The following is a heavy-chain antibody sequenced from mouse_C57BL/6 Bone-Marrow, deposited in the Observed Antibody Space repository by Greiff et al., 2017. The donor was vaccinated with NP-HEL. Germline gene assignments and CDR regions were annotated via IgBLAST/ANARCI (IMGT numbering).Heavy chain of an antibody. V-gene: IGHV5-6*02. CDR2: ISSGGSYT. Sequence: EVKLVESGGDLVKPGGSLKLSCAASGFTFSSSGMSWVRQTPDKRLEWVATISSGGSYTYYPDSVNGRFTISRDNAKNTLYLQMSSLKSEDTAMYYCARRSPLDYWGQGTTLTVSS. J-gene: IGHJ2*01. CDR1: GFTFSSSG. CDR3: ARRSPLDY.